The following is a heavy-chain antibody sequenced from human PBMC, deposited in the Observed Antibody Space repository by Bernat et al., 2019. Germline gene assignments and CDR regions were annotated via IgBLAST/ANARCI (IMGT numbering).Heavy chain of an antibody. CDR1: GFTFSTYA. Sequence: EVQLLESGGCLVQPGGSLRLFCTASGFTFSTYAMTWVRQAPGKGLEWVSTITDRGGGPYYADSVKGRFTISRDNSKSTLYLQMNSLRAEDTALYYCAKGLASSWPGSDCWGQGTLVTVSS. D-gene: IGHD6-13*01. V-gene: IGHV3-23*01. J-gene: IGHJ4*02. CDR2: ITDRGGGP. CDR3: AKGLASSWPGSDC.